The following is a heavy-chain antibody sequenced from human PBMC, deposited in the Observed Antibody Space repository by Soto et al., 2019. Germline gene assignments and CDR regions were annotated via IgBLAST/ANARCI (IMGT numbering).Heavy chain of an antibody. J-gene: IGHJ6*03. D-gene: IGHD3-3*01. CDR3: AKALESGYYYYYMDV. V-gene: IGHV3-23*01. CDR2: ISGGGGST. Sequence: EVQLLESGGGLVQPGGSLRLSCAASGFTFSSYAMSWVRQAPGKGLEWVSTISGGGGSTYYGDSVKGRFIISRDNSKNTLCLQMNGLRADDTVVYYCAKALESGYYYYYMDVWGKGTTVTVSS. CDR1: GFTFSSYA.